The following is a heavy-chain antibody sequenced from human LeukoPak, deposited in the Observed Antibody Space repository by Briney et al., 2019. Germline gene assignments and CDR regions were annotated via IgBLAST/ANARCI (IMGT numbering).Heavy chain of an antibody. CDR3: ARLGLYYYDRKSAFDI. V-gene: IGHV4-59*08. CDR2: IYYSGST. CDR1: GGSISSYY. J-gene: IGHJ3*02. Sequence: SETLSLTYTVSGGSISSYYWSWIRQPPGKGLEWFGYIYYSGSTNYNPSLKSRVTISVDTSKNQFSLKLSSVTAADTAVYYCARLGLYYYDRKSAFDIWGQGTMVTVSS. D-gene: IGHD3-22*01.